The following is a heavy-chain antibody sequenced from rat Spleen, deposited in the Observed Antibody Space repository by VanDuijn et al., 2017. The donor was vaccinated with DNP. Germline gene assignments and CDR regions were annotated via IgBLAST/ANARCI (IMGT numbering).Heavy chain of an antibody. V-gene: IGHV3-1*01. CDR1: GYSITTKY. J-gene: IGHJ2*01. D-gene: IGHD1-11*01. Sequence: EVQLQESGPGLVKPSQSLSLTCSVTGYSITTKYWGWIRKFPGNKMEWTGHISYSGSTGYNPSLKSRISVTRDTSKNQFFLQLNSVTTEDTGTYYCARYANGGLDHWGQGVMVTVSS. CDR2: ISYSGST. CDR3: ARYANGGLDH.